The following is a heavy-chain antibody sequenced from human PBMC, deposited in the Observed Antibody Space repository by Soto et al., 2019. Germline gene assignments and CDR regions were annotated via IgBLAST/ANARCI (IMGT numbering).Heavy chain of an antibody. Sequence: EVQLVESGGGLVQPGGSLRLSCAASGFTFSTYWMHWVRQPPGKGLVWVSRMNSDGSNTVYADSVKGRFTISRDNAKNPLYLQMNSLRAEDTAVYYCARGGYSAGFDPWGQGTLVTVSS. V-gene: IGHV3-74*01. D-gene: IGHD6-13*01. CDR2: MNSDGSNT. J-gene: IGHJ5*02. CDR1: GFTFSTYW. CDR3: ARGGYSAGFDP.